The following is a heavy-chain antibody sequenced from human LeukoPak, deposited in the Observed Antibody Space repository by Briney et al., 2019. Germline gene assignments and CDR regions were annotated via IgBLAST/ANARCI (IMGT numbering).Heavy chain of an antibody. J-gene: IGHJ2*01. CDR2: ISAHNCNT. V-gene: IGHV1-18*01. Sequence: AAVKVTCKASGYTFTTYRIAWVRQAPGQGLEWMGWISAHNCNTNYAQSLQGRVTMTTDTSTNTAYMELRSLRSDDTAVYYCARDGYFDLWGRGTLVTVSS. CDR1: GYTFTTYR. CDR3: ARDGYFDL.